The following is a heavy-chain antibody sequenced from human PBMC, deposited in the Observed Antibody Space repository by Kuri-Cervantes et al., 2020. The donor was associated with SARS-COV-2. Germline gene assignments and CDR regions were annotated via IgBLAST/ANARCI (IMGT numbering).Heavy chain of an antibody. CDR1: GGSISSGSYY. J-gene: IGHJ4*02. Sequence: SCTVSGGSISSGSYYWSWIRQPAGKGLEWIGRIYTSGSTNYNPSLKSRVTISVDTSKNQFSLKLSSVTAADTVVYYCARDLAYDSSGYAFDYWGQGTLVTVSS. D-gene: IGHD3-22*01. V-gene: IGHV4-61*02. CDR3: ARDLAYDSSGYAFDY. CDR2: IYTSGST.